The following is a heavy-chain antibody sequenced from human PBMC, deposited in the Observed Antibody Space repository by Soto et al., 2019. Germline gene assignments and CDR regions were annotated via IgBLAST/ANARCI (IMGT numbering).Heavy chain of an antibody. CDR3: ARDLPQTGNTFYGMDV. Sequence: SETLSLTCTVSGGSISSYYWSWIRQPAGKGLEWIGRIYTSGSTNYNPSLKSRVTMSVDTSKNQFSPKLSSVTAADTAVYYCARDLPQTGNTFYGMDVWGQGTTVTVSS. CDR1: GGSISSYY. D-gene: IGHD1-7*01. CDR2: IYTSGST. V-gene: IGHV4-4*07. J-gene: IGHJ6*02.